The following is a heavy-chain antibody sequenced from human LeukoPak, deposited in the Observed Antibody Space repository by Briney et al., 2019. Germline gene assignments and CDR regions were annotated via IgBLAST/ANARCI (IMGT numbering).Heavy chain of an antibody. CDR1: GFTLSSYG. V-gene: IGHV3-30*02. Sequence: GGALRLSCAASGFTLSSYGMHWVRQAPGKGLEWVAFIRYDGSNKYYADSVKGRFTISRDNSKNTLYLQMNSLRAEDTAVYYCAKDIVRYYDSSGYYDYWGQGTLVTVSS. CDR3: AKDIVRYYDSSGYYDY. D-gene: IGHD3-22*01. CDR2: IRYDGSNK. J-gene: IGHJ4*02.